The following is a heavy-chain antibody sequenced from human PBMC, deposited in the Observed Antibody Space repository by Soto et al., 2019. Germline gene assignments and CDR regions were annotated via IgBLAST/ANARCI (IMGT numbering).Heavy chain of an antibody. D-gene: IGHD3-10*01. CDR2: MNPNSGNT. CDR1: GYTFTSYY. CDR3: ARGMGSGSYFFSRYYYGMDV. V-gene: IGHV1-8*01. J-gene: IGHJ6*02. Sequence: ASVKVSCKASGYTFTSYYINWVRQATGQGLEWMGWMNPNSGNTGYAHKFHGTVTMTRNTSISTAYTELSSLRSEDTAVYYCARGMGSGSYFFSRYYYGMDVWGQGTTVTVSS.